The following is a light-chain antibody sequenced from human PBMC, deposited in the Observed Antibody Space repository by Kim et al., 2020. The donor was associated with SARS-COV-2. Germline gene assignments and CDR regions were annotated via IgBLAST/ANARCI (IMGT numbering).Light chain of an antibody. CDR1: QSVSSSS. V-gene: IGKV3-20*01. Sequence: EIVLTQSPGTLSLSPGERATLSCRASQSVSSSSFAWYQQKPVQAPRLLVFGASSRATGIPDRFSGSGSGTDFTLTISRLEPEDFAVYYCQQDGSSPPTFGQGTKVDIK. CDR3: QQDGSSPPT. CDR2: GAS. J-gene: IGKJ1*01.